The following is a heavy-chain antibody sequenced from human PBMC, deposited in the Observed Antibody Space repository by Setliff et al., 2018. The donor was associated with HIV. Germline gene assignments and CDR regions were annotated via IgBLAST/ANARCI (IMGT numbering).Heavy chain of an antibody. CDR1: GFTFSDYY. Sequence: GGSLRLSCTASGFTFSDYYMSWIRQAPGKGLEWGSYISSSSTYTNYLDSVKGRFTISRDNAKNSLYLQMNSLRAEDTAVYYCARVNSGGYNYKSFFDYWGQGTLVTVSS. D-gene: IGHD5-12*01. V-gene: IGHV3-11*05. CDR2: ISSSSTYT. J-gene: IGHJ4*02. CDR3: ARVNSGGYNYKSFFDY.